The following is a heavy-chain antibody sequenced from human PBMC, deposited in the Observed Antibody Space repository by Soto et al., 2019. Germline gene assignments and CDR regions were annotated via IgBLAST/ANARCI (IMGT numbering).Heavy chain of an antibody. J-gene: IGHJ5*02. D-gene: IGHD2-2*01. CDR1: GGSISSSSYY. CDR2: IYYSGST. V-gene: IGHV4-39*01. Sequence: SETLSLTCTVSGGSISSSSYYWGWIRQPPGKGLEWIGSIYYSGSTYYNPSLKSRVTISVDTSKNQFSLKLSSVTAADTAVYYCARHDIVVVPAAEGGNWFDPCGQGTLVTVSS. CDR3: ARHDIVVVPAAEGGNWFDP.